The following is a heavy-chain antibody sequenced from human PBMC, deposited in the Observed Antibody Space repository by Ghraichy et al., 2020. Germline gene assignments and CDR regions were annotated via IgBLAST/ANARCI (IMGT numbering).Heavy chain of an antibody. V-gene: IGHV3-74*01. D-gene: IGHD3-3*01. CDR3: ARVRSGLPNGMDV. Sequence: GGSLRLSCAASRFSFSNYWMHWVRQAPGKGLVWVSRINGDGSSAIYADSVKGRFAISRDNAKNTLYLQMNSLRADDTAVYYCARVRSGLPNGMDVWGQGTTVTVSS. J-gene: IGHJ6*02. CDR2: INGDGSSA. CDR1: RFSFSNYW.